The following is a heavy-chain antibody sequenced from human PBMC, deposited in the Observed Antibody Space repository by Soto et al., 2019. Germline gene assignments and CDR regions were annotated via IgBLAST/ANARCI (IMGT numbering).Heavy chain of an antibody. D-gene: IGHD4-17*01. V-gene: IGHV4-4*07. CDR3: ARDRGEYTRSWFWYFSH. CDR1: GGSISGFY. J-gene: IGHJ2*01. Sequence: SETLSLTCSVSGGSISGFYWTWIRQPAGKGPEWVGRLNIAGTINYNPSLKSRITMSMDTSKNQISLHLRSVTAADTAIYYCARDRGEYTRSWFWYFSHWGHGTLVTVSS. CDR2: LNIAGTI.